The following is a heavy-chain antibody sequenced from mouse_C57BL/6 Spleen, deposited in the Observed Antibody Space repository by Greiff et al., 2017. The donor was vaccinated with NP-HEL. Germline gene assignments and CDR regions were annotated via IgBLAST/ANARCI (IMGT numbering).Heavy chain of an antibody. D-gene: IGHD1-1*01. V-gene: IGHV1-26*01. Sequence: EVQLQQSGPELVKPGASVKISCKASGYTFTDYSMNWVKQSHGKSLEWIGDINPYNGGTSYNQKFKGKATLTVDKSSSTAYMELRRLTSEDSAVYYGARDDYGSSAFGYWGQGALVTVSA. CDR1: GYTFTDYS. J-gene: IGHJ3*01. CDR2: INPYNGGT. CDR3: ARDDYGSSAFGY.